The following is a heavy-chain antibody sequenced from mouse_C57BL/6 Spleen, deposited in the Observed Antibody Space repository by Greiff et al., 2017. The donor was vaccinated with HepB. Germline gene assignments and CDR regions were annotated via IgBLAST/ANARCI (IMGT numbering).Heavy chain of an antibody. Sequence: EVQLVESGGGLVQPGGSMQLSCAASGFTFSDAWMDWVRQSPEKGLEWVAEIRNKANNHATYYAESVKGRFTISRDDSKSSVYLQMNSLRAEDTGIYYCTRLRRGNAMDYWGQGTSVTVSS. J-gene: IGHJ4*01. D-gene: IGHD2-4*01. CDR2: IRNKANNHAT. V-gene: IGHV6-6*01. CDR3: TRLRRGNAMDY. CDR1: GFTFSDAW.